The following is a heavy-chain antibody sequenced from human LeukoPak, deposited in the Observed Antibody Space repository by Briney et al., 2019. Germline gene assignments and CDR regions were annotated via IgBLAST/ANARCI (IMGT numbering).Heavy chain of an antibody. D-gene: IGHD6-25*01. Sequence: PGGSLRLSCAASGFTVGSNYMSWVRQAPGKGLEWVSVIYSGGSTYYADSVKGRFTISRDNSKNTLYLQMNSLRAEDTAVYYCARASIAAAGLYYFDYWGQGTLVTVSS. CDR2: IYSGGST. CDR3: ARASIAAAGLYYFDY. CDR1: GFTVGSNY. V-gene: IGHV3-53*01. J-gene: IGHJ4*02.